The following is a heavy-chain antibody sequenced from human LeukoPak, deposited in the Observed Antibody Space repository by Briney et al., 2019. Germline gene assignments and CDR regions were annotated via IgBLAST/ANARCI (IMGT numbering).Heavy chain of an antibody. J-gene: IGHJ4*02. Sequence: PGGSLRLSCAASGFTFSSYSMNWVRQAPGKGLEWVSSISSSSSYIYYADSVKGRFTISRDNAKNSLYLQMNSLRAEDTAVYYCARVGPPSGSYFFDYWGQGTLVTVSS. D-gene: IGHD1-26*01. CDR2: ISSSSSYI. V-gene: IGHV3-21*01. CDR3: ARVGPPSGSYFFDY. CDR1: GFTFSSYS.